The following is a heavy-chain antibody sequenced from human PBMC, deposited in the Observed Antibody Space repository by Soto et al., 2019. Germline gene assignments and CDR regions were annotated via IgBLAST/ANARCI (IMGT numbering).Heavy chain of an antibody. CDR2: IYSGDST. Sequence: GGSLRLSCAASGFTFSSYAMHWVRQAPGKGLEWVSVIYSGDSTYYADSVKGRFTISRDNSKNTLYLQMNSLRAEDTAVYYCARVTPPNYYDSSGYFDYWGQGTLVTVSS. J-gene: IGHJ4*02. CDR1: GFTFSSYA. D-gene: IGHD3-22*01. V-gene: IGHV3-66*01. CDR3: ARVTPPNYYDSSGYFDY.